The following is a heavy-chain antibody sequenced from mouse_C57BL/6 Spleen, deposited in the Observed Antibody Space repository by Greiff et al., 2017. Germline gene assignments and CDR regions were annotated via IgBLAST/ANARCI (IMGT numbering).Heavy chain of an antibody. V-gene: IGHV3-6*01. Sequence: EVQLQESGPGLVKPSQSLSLTCPVTGYSITSGYSWNWIRQFPGNKLEWMGYISYDGRNHYNPSLKNRFSITRDTSKNQFFLRLNSVTNEDTATYYCAIGQNWDDYCDYWGQGTTLTVSS. CDR2: ISYDGRN. CDR1: GYSITSGYS. CDR3: AIGQNWDDYCDY. D-gene: IGHD4-1*01. J-gene: IGHJ2*01.